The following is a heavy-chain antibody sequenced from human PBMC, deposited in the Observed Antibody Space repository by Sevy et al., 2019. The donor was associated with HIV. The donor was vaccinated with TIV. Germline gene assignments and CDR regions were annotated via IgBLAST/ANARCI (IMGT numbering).Heavy chain of an antibody. CDR3: AGPYLTYNRGWSYFDF. Sequence: KPWQSQTLTCTVSGASIRSTGYYWGWIRQPPGEGLEWVAGLRYSGSPFYNLSLKSRVTISADTSKNQFSLRLNSVTAADTAIYYWAGPYLTYNRGWSYFDFWGQGTVVTVSS. D-gene: IGHD6-19*01. J-gene: IGHJ4*02. CDR2: LRYSGSP. V-gene: IGHV4-39*01. CDR1: GASIRSTGYY.